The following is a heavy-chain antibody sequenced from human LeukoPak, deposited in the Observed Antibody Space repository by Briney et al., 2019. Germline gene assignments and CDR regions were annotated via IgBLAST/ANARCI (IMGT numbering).Heavy chain of an antibody. CDR2: ISGSGGST. J-gene: IGHJ3*02. CDR1: GFTFSSYA. D-gene: IGHD3-10*01. CDR3: AKHYYGSGSYYDAFDI. Sequence: PGGSLRLSCAASGFTFSSYAMSWVRQAPGKGLEWVSAISGSGGSTYYADSVKGQFTISRDNSKNTLYLQMNSLRAEDTAVYYCAKHYYGSGSYYDAFDIWGQGTMVTVSS. V-gene: IGHV3-23*01.